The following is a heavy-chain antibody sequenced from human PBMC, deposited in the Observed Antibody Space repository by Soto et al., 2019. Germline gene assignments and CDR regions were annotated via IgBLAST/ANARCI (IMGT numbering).Heavy chain of an antibody. D-gene: IGHD3-10*01. Sequence: GGSLRLSCAASGFTFSSYAMSWVRQAPGKGLEWVSSISSSGGSTYYADSVKGRFTISRDNSKNTLYLQMNSLRAEDTAVYYCAKGYGYYGSGSYVDYWGQGTPVTVSS. CDR1: GFTFSSYA. CDR3: AKGYGYYGSGSYVDY. V-gene: IGHV3-23*01. J-gene: IGHJ4*02. CDR2: ISSSGGST.